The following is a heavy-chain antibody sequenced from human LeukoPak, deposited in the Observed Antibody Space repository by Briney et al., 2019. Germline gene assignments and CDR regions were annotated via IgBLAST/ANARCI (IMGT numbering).Heavy chain of an antibody. CDR1: GFTFSDFA. V-gene: IGHV3-23*01. J-gene: IGHJ5*02. D-gene: IGHD5-18*01. CDR2: TFQGGGEI. Sequence: PGGSLGLSCAASGFTFSDFAMIWVRQPPGKGLEWVSSTFQGGGEIHYADSVRGRFAISRDNSRSTLFLQMNSLRGEDTAIYYCATYRQVMLPFEAWGRGTLVTVSS. CDR3: ATYRQVMLPFEA.